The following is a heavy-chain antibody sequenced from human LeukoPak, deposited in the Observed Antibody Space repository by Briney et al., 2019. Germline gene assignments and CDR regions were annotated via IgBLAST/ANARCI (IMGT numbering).Heavy chain of an antibody. D-gene: IGHD1-26*01. Sequence: SGGSLRLSCAASGFTFSSYGMHWVRQAPGKGLEWVAFIRYDGSNKYYADSVKGRFTISRDNSKNTLYLQMNSLRAEDTAVYYCAKDVSTPRGSYYPTFDYWGQGTLVTVSS. J-gene: IGHJ4*02. CDR2: IRYDGSNK. CDR3: AKDVSTPRGSYYPTFDY. V-gene: IGHV3-30*02. CDR1: GFTFSSYG.